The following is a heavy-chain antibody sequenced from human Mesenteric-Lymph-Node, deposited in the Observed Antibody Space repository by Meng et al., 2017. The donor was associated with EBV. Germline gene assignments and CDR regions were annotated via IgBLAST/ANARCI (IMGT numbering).Heavy chain of an antibody. Sequence: QITLKESGPTVVKPTETLTVTCSFSGFSLSTSGMAVGWVRQPPGKAPEWLALIFWDDDKRYSPSLKSRLTVSWDTSEDQVVLTMTNMAPEDTATYYCARIWITRDQWGQGALVTVSA. CDR2: IFWDDDK. CDR1: GFSLSTSGMA. D-gene: IGHD3-10*01. CDR3: ARIWITRDQ. V-gene: IGHV2-5*02. J-gene: IGHJ4*02.